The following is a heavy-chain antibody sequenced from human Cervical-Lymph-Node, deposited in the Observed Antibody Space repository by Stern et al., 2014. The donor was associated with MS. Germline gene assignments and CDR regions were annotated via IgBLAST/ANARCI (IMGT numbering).Heavy chain of an antibody. CDR3: AKDRSSGWFDY. V-gene: IGHV3-30*18. CDR2: ISYDGSNK. CDR1: GFTFSSYG. Sequence: QLVQSGGGVVQPGRSLRLSCAASGFTFSSYGMHWVRQAPGKGLEWVAVISYDGSNKYYADSVKGRFTISRDNSKNTLYLQMNSLRAEDTAVYYCAKDRSSGWFDYWGQGTLVTVSS. D-gene: IGHD6-19*01. J-gene: IGHJ4*02.